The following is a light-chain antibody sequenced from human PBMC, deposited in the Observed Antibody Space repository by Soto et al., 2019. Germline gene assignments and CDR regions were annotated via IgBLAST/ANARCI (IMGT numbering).Light chain of an antibody. CDR2: EVS. Sequence: QSALTQPASVSGSPGQSITISCTGTSSDIGNYDFVSWYQQVPGTAPKAMIYEVSSRPSGVSNRFSGSKSGNTASLTISGLQADDEADYYCISYTVSRSYVFGTGTKVTVL. J-gene: IGLJ1*01. CDR3: ISYTVSRSYV. CDR1: SSDIGNYDF. V-gene: IGLV2-14*01.